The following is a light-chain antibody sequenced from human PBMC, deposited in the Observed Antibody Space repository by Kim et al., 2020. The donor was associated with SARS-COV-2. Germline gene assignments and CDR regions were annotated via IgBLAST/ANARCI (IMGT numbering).Light chain of an antibody. CDR2: GNS. CDR3: QSYDSSLSGSV. V-gene: IGLV1-40*01. Sequence: QRVPISCTGISANIGACYDVHWYQQLPGTAPKLLIYGNSNRPSGVPDRFSGSKSGTSASLAITGLQAEDEADYYCQSYDSSLSGSVFGGGTQLTVL. CDR1: SANIGACYD. J-gene: IGLJ3*02.